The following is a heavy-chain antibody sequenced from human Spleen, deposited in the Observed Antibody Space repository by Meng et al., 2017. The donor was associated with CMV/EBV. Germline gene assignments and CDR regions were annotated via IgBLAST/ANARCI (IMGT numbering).Heavy chain of an antibody. CDR2: VKPEDGET. V-gene: IGHV1-69-2*01. J-gene: IGHJ1*01. D-gene: IGHD6-13*01. CDR3: ATAFGSRRLHI. CDR1: GYAFTDSH. Sequence: SCKVSGYAFTDSHVHWVQQAPGKGLEWMGLVKPEDGETLYAEKFQGRVTMTADTSTDTAYMYLTSLRSEDTAMYYCATAFGSRRLHIWGQGTLVTVSS.